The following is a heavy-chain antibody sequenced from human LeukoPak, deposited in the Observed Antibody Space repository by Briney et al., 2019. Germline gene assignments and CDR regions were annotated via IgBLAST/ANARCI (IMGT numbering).Heavy chain of an antibody. J-gene: IGHJ4*02. Sequence: GGSLRLSCAASGFTFSSYWMSWVRQAPGKGLERVANIKQDGREKYYVDSVKGRFTISRDNAKNSLYLQMNSLRAEDTAVYYCATIAVEVCYDYWGQGTLVTVSS. V-gene: IGHV3-7*03. D-gene: IGHD6-19*01. CDR2: IKQDGREK. CDR1: GFTFSSYW. CDR3: ATIAVEVCYDY.